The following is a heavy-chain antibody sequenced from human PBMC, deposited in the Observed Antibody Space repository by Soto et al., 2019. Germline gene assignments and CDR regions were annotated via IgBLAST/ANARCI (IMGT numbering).Heavy chain of an antibody. Sequence: PGGALRVSCAASGFTFSSYAMSWVRQAPGKGLEWVSAISGSGGSTYYADSVKGRFTISRDNSKNTLYLQMNSLRAEDTAVYYCAKVDSSSWSPYYYYGMDVWGQGTTVTVSS. D-gene: IGHD6-13*01. CDR3: AKVDSSSWSPYYYYGMDV. J-gene: IGHJ6*02. CDR2: ISGSGGST. CDR1: GFTFSSYA. V-gene: IGHV3-23*01.